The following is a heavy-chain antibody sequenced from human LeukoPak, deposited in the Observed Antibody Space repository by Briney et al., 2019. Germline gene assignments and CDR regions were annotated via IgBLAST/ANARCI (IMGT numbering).Heavy chain of an antibody. J-gene: IGHJ4*02. CDR2: ISSSGSTK. Sequence: LPGGSLRLSCAASGFTFSSYEMNWVRHAPGKGLEWVSYISSSGSTKYYADSVRGRFTISRDNAKNSLYLQMNSLRAEDTAVYYCARDHGGVLVRGVIDYWGQGTLVTVSS. CDR1: GFTFSSYE. CDR3: ARDHGGVLVRGVIDY. V-gene: IGHV3-48*03. D-gene: IGHD3-10*01.